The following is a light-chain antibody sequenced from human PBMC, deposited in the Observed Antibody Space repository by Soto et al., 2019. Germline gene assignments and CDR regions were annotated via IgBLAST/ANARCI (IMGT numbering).Light chain of an antibody. CDR3: QQSDSTPWT. CDR2: AAS. V-gene: IGKV1-39*01. Sequence: DIQMTQSPSSLSASVGDRVTITCRASQSISSYLNWYQQKPGKAPKLLIYAASSLQSEVPSRFSGSGFGTDFTLTISSLQPEDFATYYCQQSDSTPWTFGQGTKVEIK. J-gene: IGKJ1*01. CDR1: QSISSY.